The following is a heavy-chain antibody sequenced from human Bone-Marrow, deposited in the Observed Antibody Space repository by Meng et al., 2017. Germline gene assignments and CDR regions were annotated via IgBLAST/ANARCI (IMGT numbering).Heavy chain of an antibody. CDR1: GYTFTGYY. V-gene: IGHV1-58*02. CDR2: IVVGSGNT. D-gene: IGHD6-19*01. J-gene: IGHJ3*02. CDR3: AADPFGWDAFDI. Sequence: SVKVSCKASGYTFTGYYMHWVRQAPGQGLEWIGWIVVGSGNTNYAQKFQERVTITRDMSTSTAYMELSSLRSEDTAVYYCAADPFGWDAFDIWGQGTMVTVSS.